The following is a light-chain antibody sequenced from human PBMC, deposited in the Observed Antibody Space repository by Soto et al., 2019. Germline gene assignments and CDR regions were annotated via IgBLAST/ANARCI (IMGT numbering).Light chain of an antibody. CDR3: LQYHNWPLT. J-gene: IGKJ4*01. V-gene: IGKV3-15*01. Sequence: EIVLTQSPATLSLSPGERATLSCRASHTVSSSLAWYQQKPGQAPRLLIYGASTGATDIPARFSGSGSGTDFSLTISSLQSEDFAVYYCLQYHNWPLTFGGGTKVDIK. CDR1: HTVSSS. CDR2: GAS.